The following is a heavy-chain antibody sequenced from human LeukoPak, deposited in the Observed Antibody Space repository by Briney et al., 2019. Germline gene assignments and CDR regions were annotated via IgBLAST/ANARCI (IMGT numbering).Heavy chain of an antibody. CDR3: AKNLGSGWYFPFDY. J-gene: IGHJ4*02. Sequence: GGSLRLSCAASGFTFSSYGMSWVRQAPGKGLEWVSAISGSGGSTYYADSVKGRFTISRDNAKNSLYLQMDSLSAEDTAFYYCAKNLGSGWYFPFDYWGQGTLVTVSS. CDR1: GFTFSSYG. V-gene: IGHV3-23*01. CDR2: ISGSGGST. D-gene: IGHD6-19*01.